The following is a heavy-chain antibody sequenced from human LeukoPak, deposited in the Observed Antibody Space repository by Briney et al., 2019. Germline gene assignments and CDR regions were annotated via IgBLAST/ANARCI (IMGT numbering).Heavy chain of an antibody. CDR1: GGTFSSYA. J-gene: IGHJ6*02. V-gene: IGHV1-69*04. Sequence: ASVKVSCKASGGTFSSYAISWVRQAPGQGLEWMGRIIPILGIANYAQKFQGRVTITADKSTSTAYMELSSLRSDDTAVYYCARDIVVVAAGVYGMDVWGQGTTITVSS. CDR3: ARDIVVVAAGVYGMDV. CDR2: IIPILGIA. D-gene: IGHD2-15*01.